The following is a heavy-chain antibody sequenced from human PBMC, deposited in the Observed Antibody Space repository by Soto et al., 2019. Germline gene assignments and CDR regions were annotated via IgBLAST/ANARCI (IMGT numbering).Heavy chain of an antibody. CDR2: ISAYNGNT. V-gene: IGHV1-18*01. CDR3: ARDQVPLRYCSSTSCYRPNWFDP. D-gene: IGHD2-2*01. Sequence: GASVNVSCKASGYTFTSYGISWVRQAPGQGLEWMGWISAYNGNTNYAQKLQGRVTMTTDTSTSTAYMELRSLRSDDTAVYYCARDQVPLRYCSSTSCYRPNWFDPWGQGTLVTVSS. CDR1: GYTFTSYG. J-gene: IGHJ5*02.